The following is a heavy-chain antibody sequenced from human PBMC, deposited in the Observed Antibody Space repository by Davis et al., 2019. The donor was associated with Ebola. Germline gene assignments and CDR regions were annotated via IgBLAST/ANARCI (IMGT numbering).Heavy chain of an antibody. CDR2: ISAYSNYI. CDR1: GFSFNDYS. V-gene: IGHV3-21*01. Sequence: GGSLRLSCAASGFSFNDYSMNWVRQAPGKGLEWISSISAYSNYIHYADSVKGRFTISRDNAKNLLFLQMSSLRAEDTAVYYCARGELRILYSRGRTNWFDPWGQGTLVTVSS. J-gene: IGHJ5*02. D-gene: IGHD2-8*01. CDR3: ARGELRILYSRGRTNWFDP.